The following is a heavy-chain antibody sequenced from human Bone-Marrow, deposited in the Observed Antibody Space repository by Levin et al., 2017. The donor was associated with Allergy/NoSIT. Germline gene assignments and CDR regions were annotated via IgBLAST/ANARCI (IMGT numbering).Heavy chain of an antibody. Sequence: GGSLRLSCAASGITFTKYISWVRQAPEKGPEWVSHISGSGSTKHYGDSVKGRFIISRDNAQKAVYLEMNSLRVEDTAVYYCATATDFGGGLDVWGQGTTVIVS. CDR1: GITFTKY. D-gene: IGHD4-23*01. J-gene: IGHJ6*02. CDR3: ATATDFGGGLDV. V-gene: IGHV3-11*01. CDR2: ISGSGSTK.